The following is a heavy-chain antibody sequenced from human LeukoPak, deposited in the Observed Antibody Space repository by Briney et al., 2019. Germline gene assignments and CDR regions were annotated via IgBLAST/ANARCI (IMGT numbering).Heavy chain of an antibody. CDR1: GGSISSYY. D-gene: IGHD1-26*01. Sequence: PSETLSLTCTVSGGSISSYYWSWIRQPPGKGLEWIGYIYYSGSTNYNPSLKSRVTISVDTSKNQFSLKLSSVTAAYTAVYYCARDGYSGSYYDYWGQGTLVTVSS. J-gene: IGHJ4*02. V-gene: IGHV4-59*01. CDR2: IYYSGST. CDR3: ARDGYSGSYYDY.